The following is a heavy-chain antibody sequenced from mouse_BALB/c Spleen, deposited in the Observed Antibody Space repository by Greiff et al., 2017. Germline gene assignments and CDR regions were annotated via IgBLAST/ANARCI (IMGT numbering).Heavy chain of an antibody. CDR1: GFSFTSYG. D-gene: IGHD2-1*01. CDR2: IWAGGST. CDR3: ARRGNYDYYAMDY. V-gene: IGHV2-9*02. Sequence: QVQLKESGPGLVAPSQSLSITCTVSGFSFTSYGVHWVRQPPGKGLEWLGVIWAGGSTNYNSALMSRLSISKDNSKSKVFLKMNSLQTDDTAMYYCARRGNYDYYAMDYWGQGTSVTVSS. J-gene: IGHJ4*01.